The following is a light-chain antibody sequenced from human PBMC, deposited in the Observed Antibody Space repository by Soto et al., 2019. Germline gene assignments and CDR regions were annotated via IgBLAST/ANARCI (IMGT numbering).Light chain of an antibody. J-gene: IGKJ5*01. CDR1: QSVSSN. CDR3: QQYSSSPS. CDR2: GAS. V-gene: IGKV3-15*01. Sequence: EIVLTQSPATLSLSPGERATLSCRASQSVSSNLAWYQQKPGQAPRFLIYGASTRASGIPARFSGSGSGTEFTLTIGSLQSEDFAVYYCQQYSSSPSFGQGTRLEIK.